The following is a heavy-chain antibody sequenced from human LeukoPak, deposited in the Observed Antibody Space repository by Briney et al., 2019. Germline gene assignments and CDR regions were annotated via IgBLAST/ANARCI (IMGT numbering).Heavy chain of an antibody. Sequence: ASVKVSCKVSGYTLTELSMHWVRQAPGKGLEWMGGFDPEDGETIYAQKFQGRVTMTRDTSTSTVYMELSSLRPEDSAVYYCARWTTTYLDYWGQGTLVTVSS. CDR2: FDPEDGET. D-gene: IGHD4-11*01. V-gene: IGHV1-24*01. J-gene: IGHJ4*02. CDR1: GYTLTELS. CDR3: ARWTTTYLDY.